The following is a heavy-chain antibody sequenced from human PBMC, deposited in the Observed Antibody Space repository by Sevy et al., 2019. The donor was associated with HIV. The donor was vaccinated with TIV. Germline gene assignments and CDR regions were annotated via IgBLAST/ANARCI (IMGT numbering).Heavy chain of an antibody. CDR3: ARVRYNYGSYYFDY. CDR2: ISSGGTIT. V-gene: IGHV3-11*01. D-gene: IGHD5-18*01. CDR1: TFTFSDYY. Sequence: GGSLRLSCVVSTFTFSDYYMTWIRQAPGKGLEWISHISSGGTITSHADSVKGRFTISRDNAKNSLYLQMNSLRAEDKAVYYCARVRYNYGSYYFDYWGQGTLVTVSS. J-gene: IGHJ4*02.